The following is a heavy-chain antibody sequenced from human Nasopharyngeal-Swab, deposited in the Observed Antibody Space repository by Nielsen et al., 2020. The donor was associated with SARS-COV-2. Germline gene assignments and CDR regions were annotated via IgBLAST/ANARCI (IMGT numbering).Heavy chain of an antibody. CDR3: ARGYGSFPYHFDH. CDR2: VYYSGST. CDR1: GGSVSTSTYF. Sequence: SETLSLTCPVSGGSVSTSTYFWGWIRQPPGKGLEWIGTVYYSGSTYYNPSLKSRVTISVDTSKNQFSLKLNSVTATDTAVYYCARGYGSFPYHFDHWGQGTLVTVSS. D-gene: IGHD1-26*01. J-gene: IGHJ4*02. V-gene: IGHV4-39*01.